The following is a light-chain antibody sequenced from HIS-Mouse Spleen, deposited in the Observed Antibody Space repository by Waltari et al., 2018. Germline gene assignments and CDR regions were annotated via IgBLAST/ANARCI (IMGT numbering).Light chain of an antibody. Sequence: QSALTQPASVSGSPGQSITISCTGTSSDVGSDNLVSWYQQHPGKAPKLMIYEGSKRPSGVSNRFSCSKSGNTASLTISGLQAEDEADYYCCSYAGSSTWVFGGGTKLTVL. V-gene: IGLV2-23*01. CDR3: CSYAGSSTWV. CDR2: EGS. J-gene: IGLJ3*02. CDR1: SSDVGSDNL.